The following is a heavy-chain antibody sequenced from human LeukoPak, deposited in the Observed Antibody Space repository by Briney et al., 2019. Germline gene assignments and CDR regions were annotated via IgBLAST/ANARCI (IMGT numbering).Heavy chain of an antibody. J-gene: IGHJ5*02. D-gene: IGHD3-9*01. CDR1: GGSISCSSYY. CDR3: AITLTYDILTGYLGWFDP. CDR2: IYYSGST. Sequence: SETLSFTCTVSGGSISCSSYYWGWIRQPPGQGLEWIGRIYYSGSTYYNPSLKSRVTISVDTSKNQFSLKLSSVTAADTAVYYCAITLTYDILTGYLGWFDPWGQGTLVTVSS. V-gene: IGHV4-39*07.